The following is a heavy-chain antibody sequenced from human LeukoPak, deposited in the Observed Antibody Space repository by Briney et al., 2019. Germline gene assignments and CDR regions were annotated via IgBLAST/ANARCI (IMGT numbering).Heavy chain of an antibody. CDR1: GYAFTSYG. Sequence: ASVKVSCKASGYAFTSYGISWVRQAPGQGIEWMGWISAYNGNTNYAQKLQGRVTMTTDTSTSTAYMELRSLRSDDTAVYYCARIRYTDWFDPWGQGTLVTVSS. CDR3: ARIRYTDWFDP. CDR2: ISAYNGNT. D-gene: IGHD2-2*02. V-gene: IGHV1-18*01. J-gene: IGHJ5*02.